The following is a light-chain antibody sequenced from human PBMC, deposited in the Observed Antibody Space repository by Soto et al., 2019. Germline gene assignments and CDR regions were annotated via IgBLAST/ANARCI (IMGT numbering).Light chain of an antibody. Sequence: DIQMTQSPSSLSASVGDRVTITCRASQSISSYLNWYQQKPGKAPKLLIYAGSSLQSGVPSRFSGSGSGTDFTLTISILQPEDFATYYCQQSYSTPYTFGQGTKLEIK. CDR1: QSISSY. CDR3: QQSYSTPYT. V-gene: IGKV1-39*01. J-gene: IGKJ2*01. CDR2: AGS.